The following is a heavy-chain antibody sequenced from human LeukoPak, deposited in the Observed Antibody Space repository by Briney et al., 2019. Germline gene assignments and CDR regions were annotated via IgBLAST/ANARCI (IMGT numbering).Heavy chain of an antibody. J-gene: IGHJ4*02. CDR3: ARRRMAAADYFDY. Sequence: PSETLSLTCTVSGGSISSSSYYWGWIRQPPGKGLEWIGSIYYSGSTYYNPSLKSRVTISVDTSKNQFSLKLSFVTAADTAVYYCARRRMAAADYFDYWGQGTLVTVSS. V-gene: IGHV4-39*01. CDR1: GGSISSSSYY. CDR2: IYYSGST. D-gene: IGHD6-13*01.